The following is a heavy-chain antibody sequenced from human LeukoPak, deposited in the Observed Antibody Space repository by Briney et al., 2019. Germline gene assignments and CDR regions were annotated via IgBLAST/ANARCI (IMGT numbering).Heavy chain of an antibody. CDR1: GFTFSSHA. Sequence: GGSLRLSCAASGFTFSSHAMSWVRQAPGKGLEWVSGISGRGDTTVYADSVKGRFTISRDNSKNTLYLQMNSLRAEDTAVYYCAKEATKLDYWGQGTLVTVSS. CDR3: AKEATKLDY. V-gene: IGHV3-23*01. J-gene: IGHJ4*02. CDR2: ISGRGDTT.